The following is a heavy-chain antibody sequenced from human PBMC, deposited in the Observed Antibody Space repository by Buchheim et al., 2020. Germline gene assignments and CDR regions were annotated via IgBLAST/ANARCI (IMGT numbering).Heavy chain of an antibody. CDR1: GDSISRGGYT. V-gene: IGHV4-31*11. CDR3: ARDSRGVRGVI. CDR2: IYYSGST. Sequence: VQLQESGSGLVKSSQTLSLTCAVSGDSISRGGYTWNWIRQAPGKGLEWIGDIYYSGSTYYNPSLKSRVTISVDTSKNKFSLKLSSVTAADTAVYYCARDSRGVRGVIWGQGTL. D-gene: IGHD3-10*01. J-gene: IGHJ4*02.